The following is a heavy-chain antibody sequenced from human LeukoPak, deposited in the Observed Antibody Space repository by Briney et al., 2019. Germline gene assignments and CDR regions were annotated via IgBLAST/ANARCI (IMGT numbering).Heavy chain of an antibody. CDR1: GFTFTSTA. J-gene: IGHJ6*02. CDR3: AADYEVGATSYYYGMDV. CDR2: IVVGSGNT. Sequence: ASVKVSCKASGFTFTSTAMQWVRQARGQRLEWTGSIVVGSGNTNYAQKFQERVTITRDMSTSTAYMELSSLRSEDTAVYYCAADYEVGATSYYYGMDVWGQGTTVTVSS. D-gene: IGHD1-26*01. V-gene: IGHV1-58*02.